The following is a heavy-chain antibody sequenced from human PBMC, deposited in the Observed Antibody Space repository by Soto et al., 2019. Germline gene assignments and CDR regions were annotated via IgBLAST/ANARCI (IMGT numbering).Heavy chain of an antibody. CDR3: AREPTVDTTGYFYYFDF. V-gene: IGHV1-69*01. Sequence: QVVQSGAEVRRPGSSVKVSCKASGGTFGNFVINWVRQAPGQGLEWMGGITPVFGTPHYAQRFQGRVTITAAEFTRSVYMEMRGLRVGDTAVYYCAREPTVDTTGYFYYFDFWGQRSLVSVSA. CDR1: GGTFGNFV. CDR2: ITPVFGTP. D-gene: IGHD3-9*01. J-gene: IGHJ4*02.